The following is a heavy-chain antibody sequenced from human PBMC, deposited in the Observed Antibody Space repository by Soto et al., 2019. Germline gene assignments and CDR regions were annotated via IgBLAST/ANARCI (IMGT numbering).Heavy chain of an antibody. D-gene: IGHD2-21*02. V-gene: IGHV5-51*01. J-gene: IGHJ4*02. CDR3: ARLGYGDLWDGSDY. CDR1: GYRFNTYW. CDR2: IHPGDSVT. Sequence: GESLKISCKGSGYRFNTYWTVWVRQMPGKGLGWMGIIHPGDSVTTYSPSFEGQVTISVDKSIDTAYLQWSSLKASDTAIYYCARLGYGDLWDGSDYWGQGTLVTVSS.